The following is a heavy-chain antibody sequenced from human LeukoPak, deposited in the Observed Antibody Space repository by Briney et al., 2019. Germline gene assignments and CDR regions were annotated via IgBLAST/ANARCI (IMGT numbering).Heavy chain of an antibody. V-gene: IGHV1-46*01. J-gene: IGHJ2*01. CDR2: INPSGGST. D-gene: IGHD5-24*01. Sequence: ASVKVSCKASGYAFTSYYMHWVRQAPGQGLEWMGIINPSGGSTSYAQKFQGRVTMTRDTSTSTVYMELSSLRSEDTAVYYCARVIPSRRWYFDLWGRGTMVTVSS. CDR3: ARVIPSRRWYFDL. CDR1: GYAFTSYY.